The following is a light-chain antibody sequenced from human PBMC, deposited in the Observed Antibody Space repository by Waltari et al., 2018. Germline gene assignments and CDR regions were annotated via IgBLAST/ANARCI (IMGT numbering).Light chain of an antibody. CDR2: VAS. CDR3: QEFYGSLSRT. CDR1: QDIGTS. Sequence: DIKMTQSPSSLSASVGDTITIICRASQDIGTSLAWYKQKPGEAPKLLVFVASRLQGGVPSRFSGNGSGTDFSLTIRSLQPEDFATYYCQEFYGSLSRTFGGGTKVDIK. J-gene: IGKJ4*01. V-gene: IGKV1-NL1*01.